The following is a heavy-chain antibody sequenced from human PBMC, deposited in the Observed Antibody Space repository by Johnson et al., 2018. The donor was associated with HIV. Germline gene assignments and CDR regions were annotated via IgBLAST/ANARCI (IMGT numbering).Heavy chain of an antibody. V-gene: IGHV3-66*02. Sequence: VQLVESGGGLVQPGGSLRLSCAASGFTVSSNYMSWVRQAPGKGLEWVSVIYSGGSTYYADSVKGRFTITRDNSKNTLYLQMNSLRAEDTSVYYCAKQLAGHDAFEIWGEGTMVTVSS. J-gene: IGHJ3*02. CDR1: GFTVSSNY. CDR3: AKQLAGHDAFEI. D-gene: IGHD6-6*01. CDR2: IYSGGST.